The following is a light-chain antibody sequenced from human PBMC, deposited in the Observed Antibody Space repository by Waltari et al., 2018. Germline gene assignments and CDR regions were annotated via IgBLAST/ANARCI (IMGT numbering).Light chain of an antibody. V-gene: IGLV1-51*01. Sequence: QSVLTQPPSVSAASGQKVTISCSGSSPTIGKNYVSWDQQFPGTAPKLLIYEDDKRPAGISGRFSGSKSGTLATLDIHGLQTGDEADYYCGTWDSSMSVGVLGGGTKVTVL. CDR2: EDD. CDR3: GTWDSSMSVGV. J-gene: IGLJ2*01. CDR1: SPTIGKNY.